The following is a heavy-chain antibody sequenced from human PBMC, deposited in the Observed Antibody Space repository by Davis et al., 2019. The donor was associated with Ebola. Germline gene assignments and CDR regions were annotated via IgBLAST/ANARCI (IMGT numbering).Heavy chain of an antibody. CDR1: GFTFNTYW. CDR2: INGAGSTT. J-gene: IGHJ6*02. Sequence: GESLKISCVASGFTFNTYWMHWVRQAPGKGLVWVSHINGAGSTTGYADSVKGRFTISRDNAKNTLYLQMNSLRAEDTAVYYCAREGIVVVPAAILDYYYYYGMDVWGQGTTVTVSS. V-gene: IGHV3-74*01. D-gene: IGHD2-2*02. CDR3: AREGIVVVPAAILDYYYYYGMDV.